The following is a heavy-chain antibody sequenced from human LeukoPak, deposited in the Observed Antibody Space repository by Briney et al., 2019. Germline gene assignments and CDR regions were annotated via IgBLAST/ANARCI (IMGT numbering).Heavy chain of an antibody. D-gene: IGHD3-3*01. CDR2: IYSGGST. Sequence: GGSLRLSCAASGFTFSSNYMSWVRQAPGKGLEWVSVIYSGGSTYYADSVKGRFTISIDNSKNTLYLQMNSLRAEDTAVYYCARGGYYDFWSGYEHFDYWGQGTLVTVSS. CDR3: ARGGYYDFWSGYEHFDY. CDR1: GFTFSSNY. V-gene: IGHV3-53*01. J-gene: IGHJ4*02.